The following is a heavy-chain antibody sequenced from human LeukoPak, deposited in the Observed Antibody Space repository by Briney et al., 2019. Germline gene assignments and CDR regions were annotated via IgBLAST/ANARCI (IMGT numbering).Heavy chain of an antibody. CDR1: GYTFTGYY. CDR2: INPNSGGT. J-gene: IGHJ4*02. CDR3: ARDRTLYSSGWQLDY. D-gene: IGHD6-19*01. V-gene: IGHV1-2*06. Sequence: ASVKVSCKASGYTFTGYYMHWVRQAPGQGLEWMGRINPNSGGTNYAQKFQGRVTMTRDTSISTAYMELSRLRSDDTAVYYCARDRTLYSSGWQLDYWGQGTLVTGSS.